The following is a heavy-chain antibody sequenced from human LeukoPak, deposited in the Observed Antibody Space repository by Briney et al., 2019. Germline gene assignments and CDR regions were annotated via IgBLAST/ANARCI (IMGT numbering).Heavy chain of an antibody. CDR3: ARGESGWAHFDY. CDR2: ISYDGSNK. V-gene: IGHV3-30-3*01. Sequence: GRSLRLSCAASGFTFSSYAIHWVRQAPGKGLEWVAVISYDGSNKYYADSVKGRFTISRDNSKNTLYLQMNSLRAEDTAVYYCARGESGWAHFDYWGQGTLVTVSS. J-gene: IGHJ4*02. D-gene: IGHD6-19*01. CDR1: GFTFSSYA.